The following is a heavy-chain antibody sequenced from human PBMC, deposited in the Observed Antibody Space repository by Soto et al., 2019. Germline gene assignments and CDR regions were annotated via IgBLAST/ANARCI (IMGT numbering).Heavy chain of an antibody. D-gene: IGHD4-17*01. Sequence: QITLKESGPTLVKSTQTLTLTCTFSGFSLTTNEVVVGWIRQPPGKGLEWLGFIYGNNDERYSPSLKSRLAITKDSSNNQVVLTMANMDPADTATYYCAHRPTVTRIDHWGQGLLVSVSS. CDR2: IYGNNDE. CDR1: GFSLTTNEVV. J-gene: IGHJ4*02. CDR3: AHRPTVTRIDH. V-gene: IGHV2-5*01.